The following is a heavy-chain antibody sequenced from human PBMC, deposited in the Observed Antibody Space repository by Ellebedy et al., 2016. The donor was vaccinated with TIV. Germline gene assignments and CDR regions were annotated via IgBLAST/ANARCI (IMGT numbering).Heavy chain of an antibody. CDR1: GYTFTSYG. Sequence: AASVKVSCKDSGYTFTSYGISWVRQAPGQGLEWMGWISAYNGNTNYAQKLQGRVTMTTDTSTSTAYMELRSLRSDDTAVYYCARLKGSSWYVETRGGYYFDYWGQGTLVTVSS. D-gene: IGHD6-13*01. CDR3: ARLKGSSWYVETRGGYYFDY. J-gene: IGHJ4*02. V-gene: IGHV1-18*04. CDR2: ISAYNGNT.